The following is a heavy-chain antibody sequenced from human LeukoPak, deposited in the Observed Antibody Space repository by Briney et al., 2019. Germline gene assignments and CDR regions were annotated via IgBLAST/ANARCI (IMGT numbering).Heavy chain of an antibody. J-gene: IGHJ4*02. CDR3: ARGLAAAGIVDY. CDR1: GGSISSYY. D-gene: IGHD6-13*01. Sequence: SETLSLTCTVSGGSISSYYWSWIRQPPGKGLEWIGEINHSGSTNYNPSLKGRVTISVDTSKNQFSLKLSSVTAADTAVYYCARGLAAAGIVDYWGQGTLVTVSS. V-gene: IGHV4-34*01. CDR2: INHSGST.